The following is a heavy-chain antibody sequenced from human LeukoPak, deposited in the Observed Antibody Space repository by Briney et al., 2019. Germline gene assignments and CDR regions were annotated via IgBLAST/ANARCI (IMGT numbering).Heavy chain of an antibody. CDR2: ISGSGGST. D-gene: IGHD3-10*01. CDR1: GFTFSNYA. CDR3: AKAGGSSMVRGSFLDV. V-gene: IGHV3-23*01. Sequence: GGSLRLSCAASGFTFSNYAMSWVRQAPGKGLEWVSSISGSGGSTYYVDSVKGRFTISRDSSKKTLYVQMNSLRAEDTAVYYCAKAGGSSMVRGSFLDVWGRGTTVTVSS. J-gene: IGHJ6*02.